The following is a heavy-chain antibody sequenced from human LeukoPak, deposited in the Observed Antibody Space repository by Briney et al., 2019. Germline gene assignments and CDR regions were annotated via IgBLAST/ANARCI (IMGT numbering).Heavy chain of an antibody. J-gene: IGHJ4*02. CDR3: ARLAAGSDYFDS. Sequence: GGSLRLSCAASGYPFTRYWMSWVRQAPGKGLEWVANIKPDGSEKHYVDSVKGRFTISRDNAKNSLYLQMNGLRAEDTAVYYCARLAAGSDYFDSWGQGTLVTVSS. CDR1: GYPFTRYW. D-gene: IGHD6-13*01. CDR2: IKPDGSEK. V-gene: IGHV3-7*04.